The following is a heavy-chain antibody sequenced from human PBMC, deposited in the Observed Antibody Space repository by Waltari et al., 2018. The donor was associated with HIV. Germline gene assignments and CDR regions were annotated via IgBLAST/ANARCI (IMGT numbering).Heavy chain of an antibody. V-gene: IGHV3-7*01. J-gene: IGHJ3*01. D-gene: IGHD3-16*01. CDR2: IKQDGSGK. CDR1: GFSFSSCW. CDR3: ARDPGGADAFDF. Sequence: EVQLVESGGGLVQPGGSLRLSCAVSGFSFSSCWMSWVRQAPGNGLEWVANIKQDGSGKYYVDSVKGRVNIARDNAKNSLYLQMNSLRDEDTAVYYCARDPGGADAFDFWGQGTMVTVSS.